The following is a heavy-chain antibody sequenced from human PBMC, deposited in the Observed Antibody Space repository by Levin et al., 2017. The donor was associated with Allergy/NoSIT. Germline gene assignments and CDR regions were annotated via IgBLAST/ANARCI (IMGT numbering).Heavy chain of an antibody. Sequence: LSLTCVVSGFTFRTSGMHWVRQAPGKGLEWVAFISYEGRDKYYAASVKGRFTISRDNSKNTLYLQMNSLRAEDTALYYCAKETLSLIDYWGQGTLVTVSS. CDR3: AKETLSLIDY. CDR2: ISYEGRDK. V-gene: IGHV3-30*18. J-gene: IGHJ4*02. CDR1: GFTFRTSG.